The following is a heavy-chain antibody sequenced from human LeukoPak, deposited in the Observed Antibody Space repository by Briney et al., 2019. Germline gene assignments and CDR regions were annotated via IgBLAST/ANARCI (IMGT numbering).Heavy chain of an antibody. J-gene: IGHJ4*02. D-gene: IGHD6-19*01. CDR1: GFTFSSYS. CDR3: ARDHIAVAGPFDY. V-gene: IGHV3-21*01. CDR2: ISSSSSYI. Sequence: GGYLRLSCAASGFTFSSYSMNWVRQAPGKGLEWVSSISSSSSYIYYADSVKGRFTISRDNAKNSLYLQMNSLRAEDTAVYYCARDHIAVAGPFDYWGQGTLVTVSS.